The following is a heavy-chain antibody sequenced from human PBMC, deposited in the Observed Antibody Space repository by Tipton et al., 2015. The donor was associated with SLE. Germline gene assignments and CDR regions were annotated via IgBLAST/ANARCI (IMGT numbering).Heavy chain of an antibody. CDR3: TRGGRGDGANPFDP. Sequence: TLSLTCTVSGGSITTRSYYWGWIRQPPGKGLEWIASISYSGATNYNPSLKSRVTISADTSKNQFSLKLTSVTVADTAVYYCTRGGRGDGANPFDPWGQGTLVTVSS. V-gene: IGHV4-39*07. CDR1: GGSITTRSYY. CDR2: ISYSGAT. D-gene: IGHD4/OR15-4a*01. J-gene: IGHJ5*02.